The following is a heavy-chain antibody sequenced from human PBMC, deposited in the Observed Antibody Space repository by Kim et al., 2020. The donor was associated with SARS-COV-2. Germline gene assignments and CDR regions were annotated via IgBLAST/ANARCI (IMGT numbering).Heavy chain of an antibody. J-gene: IGHJ6*02. CDR2: IYYSGST. CDR3: ARHQGPVYYYGMDV. CDR1: GGSISSSSYY. V-gene: IGHV4-39*01. Sequence: SQTLSLTCTVSGGSISSSSYYWGWIRQPPGKGLEWIGSIYYSGSTYYNPSLKSRVTISVDTSKNQFSLKLSSVTAADTAVYYCARHQGPVYYYGMDVWGQGTTVTVSS.